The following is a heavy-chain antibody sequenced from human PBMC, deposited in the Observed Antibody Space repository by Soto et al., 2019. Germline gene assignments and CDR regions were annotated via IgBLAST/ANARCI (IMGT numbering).Heavy chain of an antibody. D-gene: IGHD2-2*01. J-gene: IGHJ6*02. CDR1: GFTFSSYG. CDR2: IWYDGSNK. Sequence: GGSLRLSCAASGFTFSSYGMHWVRQAPGKGLEWVAVIWYDGSNKYYADSVKGRFTISRDNSKNTLYLQMNSLRAEDTAVYYCARSQSVVAPDYYYYGMDVWGQGTTVTVS. V-gene: IGHV3-33*01. CDR3: ARSQSVVAPDYYYYGMDV.